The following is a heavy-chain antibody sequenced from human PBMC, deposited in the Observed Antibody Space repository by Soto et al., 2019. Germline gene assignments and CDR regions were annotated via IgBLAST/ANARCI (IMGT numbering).Heavy chain of an antibody. J-gene: IGHJ6*02. CDR2: IWYDGSNK. Sequence: QVQLVESGGGVVQPGRSLRLSCAASGFTFSSYGMHWVRQAPGKGLAWVAVIWYDGSNKYYADSVKGRFTISRDNSKNTLYLQMNSLRAEDTAVYYCARDNIVVVPAAMRIYYGMDVWGQGTTVTVSS. CDR3: ARDNIVVVPAAMRIYYGMDV. D-gene: IGHD2-2*01. CDR1: GFTFSSYG. V-gene: IGHV3-33*01.